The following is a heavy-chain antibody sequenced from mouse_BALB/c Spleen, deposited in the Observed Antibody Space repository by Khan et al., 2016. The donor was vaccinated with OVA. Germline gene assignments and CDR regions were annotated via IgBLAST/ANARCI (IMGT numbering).Heavy chain of an antibody. V-gene: IGHV2-6-1*01. CDR2: IWSDGST. Sequence: QVQLKESGPGLVAPSQSLSITCTISGFSLTNYGVHWVRQPPGKGLEWLVVIWSDGSTTYNSALKSRLTISKDNSKSQVFLKMNSLQDDDTAMYFCARQPYEQYDVMDYWGQGTSVTVSS. D-gene: IGHD1-1*01. CDR3: ARQPYEQYDVMDY. CDR1: GFSLTNYG. J-gene: IGHJ4*01.